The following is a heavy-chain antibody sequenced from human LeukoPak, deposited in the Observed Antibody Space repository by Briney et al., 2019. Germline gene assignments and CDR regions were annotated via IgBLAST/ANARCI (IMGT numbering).Heavy chain of an antibody. CDR2: IHYDGST. V-gene: IGHV4-39*07. J-gene: IGHJ4*02. D-gene: IGHD2-2*01. CDR1: GGSLRSSTYY. Sequence: SETLSLTCTVSGGSLRSSTYYWAWIRQPPGKGLEWLGSIHYDGSTFDNPSLKSRVTMSVDTSRNHFSLKTTSVTAADTAVYYCARDTRSLLDSWGQGILVTVSS. CDR3: ARDTRSLLDS.